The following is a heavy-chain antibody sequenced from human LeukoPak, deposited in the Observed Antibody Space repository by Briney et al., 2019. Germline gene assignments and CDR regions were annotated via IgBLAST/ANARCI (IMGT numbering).Heavy chain of an antibody. Sequence: PSETLSLTCTVSGGSISPYYWSWIRQPPGKGLEWLGYIYYSGSTDYNPSLKSRVAISVDTSKNQFSLKLSSVTAADTAVYYCARSTGSTMFIDYWGQGTLVTFSS. V-gene: IGHV4-59*01. CDR1: GGSISPYY. CDR2: IYYSGST. J-gene: IGHJ4*02. D-gene: IGHD3-10*02. CDR3: ARSTGSTMFIDY.